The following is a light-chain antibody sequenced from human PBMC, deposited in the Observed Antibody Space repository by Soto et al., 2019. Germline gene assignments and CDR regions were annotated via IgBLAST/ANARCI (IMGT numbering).Light chain of an antibody. J-gene: IGKJ1*01. V-gene: IGKV2-28*01. CDR3: MQALQNPWT. CDR2: WGS. CDR1: QSLLHSNGYNY. Sequence: DIVMTQSPLSMPVTPGEPASISCRSSQSLLHSNGYNYLDWYLQTPGQSPQLLIYWGSNRASGVPDRFSGSGSGTEVTPKISRVEAEDVGVYYCMQALQNPWTFGQGTKVEIK.